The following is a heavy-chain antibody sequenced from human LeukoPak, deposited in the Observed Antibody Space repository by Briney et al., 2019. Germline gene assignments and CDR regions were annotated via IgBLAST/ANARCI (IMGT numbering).Heavy chain of an antibody. Sequence: ASVKVSCKASGYTFTSYGISWVRQAPGQGLEWMGWISAYNGNTNYAQKLQGRVTMTRDTSTSTVYMELSSLRSEDTAVYYCATQTGTTLAQDDWGQGTLVTVSS. V-gene: IGHV1-18*01. CDR3: ATQTGTTLAQDD. CDR1: GYTFTSYG. D-gene: IGHD1-7*01. CDR2: ISAYNGNT. J-gene: IGHJ4*02.